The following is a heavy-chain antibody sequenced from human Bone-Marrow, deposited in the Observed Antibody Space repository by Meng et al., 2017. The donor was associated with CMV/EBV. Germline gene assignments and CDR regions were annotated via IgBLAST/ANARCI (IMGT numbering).Heavy chain of an antibody. CDR3: ARDAGDHYYYYYGMDV. CDR1: GFTVSSNY. D-gene: IGHD6-13*01. CDR2: IYSGGST. Sequence: GESLKISCAASGFTVSSNYMSWVRQAPGKGLEWVSVIYSGGSTYYADSVKGRFTISRDNSKNTLYLQMNSLRAEDTAVYYCARDAGDHYYYYYGMDVWGQGTTVTVSS. J-gene: IGHJ6*02. V-gene: IGHV3-53*01.